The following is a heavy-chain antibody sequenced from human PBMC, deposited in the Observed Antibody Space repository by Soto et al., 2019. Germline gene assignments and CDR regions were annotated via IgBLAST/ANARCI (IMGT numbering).Heavy chain of an antibody. Sequence: SEILSLTCAVSGGSISSGGYSWSWIRQPPGKGLEWIGYIYHSGSTYYNPSLKSRVTISVDRSKNQFSLKLSSATAADTAVYYCASAHRYSGSYYDYWGQGTLVTVSS. CDR1: GGSISSGGYS. CDR3: ASAHRYSGSYYDY. J-gene: IGHJ4*02. D-gene: IGHD1-26*01. V-gene: IGHV4-30-2*01. CDR2: IYHSGST.